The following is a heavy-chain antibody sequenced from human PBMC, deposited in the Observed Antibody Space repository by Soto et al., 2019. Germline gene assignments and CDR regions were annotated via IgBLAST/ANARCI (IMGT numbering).Heavy chain of an antibody. CDR1: RGSMSTYY. CDR2: IYSSGGT. Sequence: QVQLRESGPGLVKPWETLSLTCTVSRGSMSTYYWTWIRQPAGKGLECVGRIYSSGGTNYNPSLQSRVTMSVDTSRNQFSLRLSSVTAADTAIYYCTKGPNWNYYYYGVDVWGQGTAVTVSS. CDR3: TKGPNWNYYYYGVDV. V-gene: IGHV4-4*07. J-gene: IGHJ6*02. D-gene: IGHD1-20*01.